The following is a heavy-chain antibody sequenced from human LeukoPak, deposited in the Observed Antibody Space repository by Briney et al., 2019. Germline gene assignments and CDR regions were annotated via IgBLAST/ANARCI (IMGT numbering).Heavy chain of an antibody. V-gene: IGHV4-34*01. CDR3: ARQGGSYYAIDD. D-gene: IGHD1-26*01. CDR1: GGSLSDYS. J-gene: IGHJ4*02. CDR2: INHSVNT. Sequence: SETLSLTCGVYGGSLSDYSWSWIRQPPGKGLEFIGEINHSVNTNFNPSLKSRVTISVDTSKNQASLRLSSVTAADTAVYYCARQGGSYYAIDDWGQGTLVTVSS.